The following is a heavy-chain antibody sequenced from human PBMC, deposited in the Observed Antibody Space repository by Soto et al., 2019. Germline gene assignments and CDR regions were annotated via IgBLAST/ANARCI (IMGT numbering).Heavy chain of an antibody. CDR2: ISGSGGST. V-gene: IGHV3-23*01. CDR3: ANDRVLRSLEWFPHPENYFDY. D-gene: IGHD3-3*01. J-gene: IGHJ4*02. CDR1: GFTFSSYA. Sequence: PGGSLRLSCAASGFTFSSYAMSWVRQAPGKGLEWVSAISGSGGSTYYADSVKGRFTISRDNSKNTLYLQMNSLRAEDTAVYYCANDRVLRSLEWFPHPENYFDYWGQGTLVTVSS.